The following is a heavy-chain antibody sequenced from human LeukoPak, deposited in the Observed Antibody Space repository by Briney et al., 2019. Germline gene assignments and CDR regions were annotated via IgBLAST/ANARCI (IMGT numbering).Heavy chain of an antibody. CDR2: IIPILGIA. D-gene: IGHD1-14*01. CDR3: ASEQHHPFFDY. V-gene: IGHV1-69*04. Sequence: SVKVSCKASGGTFSSYAISWVRQAPGQGLEWMGRIIPILGIANYAQKFQGRVTITADKSTSTAYMELSSLRSEDTAVYYCASEQHHPFFDYGAQGPLAPLSP. J-gene: IGHJ4*02. CDR1: GGTFSSYA.